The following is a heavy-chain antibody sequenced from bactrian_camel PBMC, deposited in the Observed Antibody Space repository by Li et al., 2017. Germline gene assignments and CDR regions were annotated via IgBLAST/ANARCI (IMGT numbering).Heavy chain of an antibody. J-gene: IGHJ4*01. CDR3: AAGPLFTGGVGSSKRDCRYEY. CDR1: RDSYC. D-gene: IGHD2*01. Sequence: HVQLVESGGGSVQSGGSLTLSCVVSRDSYCMGWFREAPGMQREGVASIYTGGETLYADSVKGRFTISQDSFKDTVYLQMDSLKPEDTATYLCAAGPLFTGGVGSSKRDCRYEYWGRGTQVTVS. V-gene: IGHV3S53*01. CDR2: IYTGGET.